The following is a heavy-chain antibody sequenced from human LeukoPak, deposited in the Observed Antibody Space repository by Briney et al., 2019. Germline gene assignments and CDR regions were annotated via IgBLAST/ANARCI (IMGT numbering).Heavy chain of an antibody. CDR2: IYTSGST. CDR1: GGSIRSYY. J-gene: IGHJ4*02. CDR3: ARDRYYYDSSGYYLLDY. Sequence: SETLSLTCTVSGGSIRSYYWSWIRQPAGKGLEWIGRIYTSGSTNYNPSLKSRVTMSVDTSKNQFSLKLSSVTAADTAVYYCARDRYYYDSSGYYLLDYWGQGTLVTVSS. D-gene: IGHD3-22*01. V-gene: IGHV4-4*07.